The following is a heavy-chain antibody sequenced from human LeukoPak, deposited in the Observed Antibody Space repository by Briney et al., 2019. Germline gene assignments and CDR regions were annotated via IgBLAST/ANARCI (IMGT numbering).Heavy chain of an antibody. CDR1: GGSISSYY. CDR2: IYTSGST. CDR3: ARGRYDFWSTSLARVSDAFDI. J-gene: IGHJ3*02. D-gene: IGHD3-3*01. V-gene: IGHV4-4*07. Sequence: SETLSLTCTVSGGSISSYYWGWIRQPAGKGLEWIGRIYTSGSTNYNPSLKSRVTMSVDTSKNQFSLKLSSVTAADTAVYYCARGRYDFWSTSLARVSDAFDIWGQGTMVTVSS.